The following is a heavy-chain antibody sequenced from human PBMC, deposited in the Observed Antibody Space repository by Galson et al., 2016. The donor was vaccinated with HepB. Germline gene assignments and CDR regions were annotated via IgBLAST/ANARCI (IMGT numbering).Heavy chain of an antibody. V-gene: IGHV4-59*01. CDR3: AREVASRFDY. Sequence: SETLSLTCTVSGDSISSYYWTWIRQPPGKGLEWIGYVYYTGSTKYNPSLRSPVSISVDTSKNQFSLKLSSVTAADPAVYYCAREVASRFDYWSQGTLVTVSS. CDR1: GDSISSYY. D-gene: IGHD5-12*01. CDR2: VYYTGST. J-gene: IGHJ4*02.